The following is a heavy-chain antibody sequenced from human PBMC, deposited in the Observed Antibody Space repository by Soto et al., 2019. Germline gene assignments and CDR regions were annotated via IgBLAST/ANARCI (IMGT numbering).Heavy chain of an antibody. Sequence: EVQLLESGGGLVQPGGSLRLSCAASGFTVSSYAMSGVRQAPGKGLEWVSAISGSGGSTYYADSVKGRFTISTDNSKNTLYLQMNSLRAEDTAVYYCAKDKMIVSDYYGMDVWGQGTTVTVSS. J-gene: IGHJ6*02. D-gene: IGHD3-22*01. V-gene: IGHV3-23*01. CDR2: ISGSGGST. CDR3: AKDKMIVSDYYGMDV. CDR1: GFTVSSYA.